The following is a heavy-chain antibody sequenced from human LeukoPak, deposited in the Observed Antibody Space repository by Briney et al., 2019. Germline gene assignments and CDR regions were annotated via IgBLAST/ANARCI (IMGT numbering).Heavy chain of an antibody. CDR1: GGSISSGDYY. V-gene: IGHV4-30-4*01. Sequence: PQTLSLTCTVSGGSISSGDYYWSWIRQPPGKGLEWIGYIYYSGSTYYNPSLKSRVTISVDTSKNQFSLKLSSVTAADTAVYYCARVRGGLRFLDYWGKGIIVTASS. CDR3: ARVRGGLRFLDY. D-gene: IGHD5-12*01. J-gene: IGHJ4*02. CDR2: IYYSGST.